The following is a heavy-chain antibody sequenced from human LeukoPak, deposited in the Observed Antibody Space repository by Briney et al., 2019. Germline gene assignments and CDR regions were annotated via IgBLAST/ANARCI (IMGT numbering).Heavy chain of an antibody. CDR3: ARDRSGYSGYAFFDY. V-gene: IGHV3-48*01. CDR2: ISSSSSTI. D-gene: IGHD5-12*01. J-gene: IGHJ4*02. Sequence: HSGGSLRLSCAASGFTFSSYSMNWVRQAPGKGLEWVSYISSSSSTIYYADSVKGRFTISRDNAKNSLYLQMNSLRAEDTAVYYCARDRSGYSGYAFFDYWGQGTLVTVAS. CDR1: GFTFSSYS.